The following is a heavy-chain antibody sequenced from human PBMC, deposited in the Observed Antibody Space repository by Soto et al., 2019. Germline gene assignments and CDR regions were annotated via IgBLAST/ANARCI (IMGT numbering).Heavy chain of an antibody. V-gene: IGHV3-23*05. CDR1: GFPFRNFA. J-gene: IGHJ4*02. Sequence: QPVGALRLSCAASGFPFRNFAMAWVRQAPGKGLEWVSIISNSGSSTYHGDSVKGRFTTSRDNSKGTLSLHMRGVRIDDTAVYFCARADLLWDSFDLWGQGTLVIVSS. CDR2: ISNSGSST. CDR3: ARADLLWDSFDL. D-gene: IGHD2-2*01.